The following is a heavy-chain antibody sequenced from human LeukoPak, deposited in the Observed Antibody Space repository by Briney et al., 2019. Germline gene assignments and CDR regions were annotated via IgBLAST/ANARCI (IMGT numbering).Heavy chain of an antibody. CDR2: ISAYNGNT. D-gene: IGHD2-15*01. Sequence: ASVKVSCKASGYTFTSYGISWVRQAPGQGLEWMGWISAYNGNTNYAQKLQGRVTMTTDTSTSTAYMELRSLRSDDTAVYYCARDSLRYCSGGSCRYVPYFGYWGQGTLATVSS. CDR1: GYTFTSYG. J-gene: IGHJ4*02. CDR3: ARDSLRYCSGGSCRYVPYFGY. V-gene: IGHV1-18*01.